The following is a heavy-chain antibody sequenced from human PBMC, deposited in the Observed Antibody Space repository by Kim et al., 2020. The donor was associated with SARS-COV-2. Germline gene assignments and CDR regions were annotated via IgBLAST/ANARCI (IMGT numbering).Heavy chain of an antibody. CDR1: GFTFSSYC. CDR2: IWYDGSNK. V-gene: IGHV3-33*01. Sequence: GGSLRLSCAASGFTFSSYCMHWVRQAPGKGLEWVAVIWYDGSNKYYVDSVKGRFTISRDNSKNTLYLQMNSLRAEDTAVYYCARDTRDYYGMDVWGQGTT. J-gene: IGHJ6*02. CDR3: ARDTRDYYGMDV.